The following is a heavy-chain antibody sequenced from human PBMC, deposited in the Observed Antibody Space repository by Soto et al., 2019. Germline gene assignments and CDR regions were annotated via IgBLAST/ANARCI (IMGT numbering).Heavy chain of an antibody. CDR2: FDSEDGET. D-gene: IGHD3-9*01. CDR1: GYTLTELS. CDR3: ATGSIYNILTGSFAFDY. V-gene: IGHV1-24*01. Sequence: SVKVSCKDSGYTLTELSMHWVRQAPGKGLEWMGGFDSEDGETIYAQKFQGRVTMTEDTSTDTAYMELSSLRSEDTAVYYCATGSIYNILTGSFAFDYWGQGTLVTVSS. J-gene: IGHJ4*02.